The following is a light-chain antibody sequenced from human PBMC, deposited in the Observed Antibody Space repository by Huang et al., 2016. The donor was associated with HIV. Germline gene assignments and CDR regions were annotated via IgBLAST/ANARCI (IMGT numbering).Light chain of an antibody. V-gene: IGKV3-15*01. J-gene: IGKJ1*01. CDR1: QSISSN. CDR3: QQYDKWPPWT. Sequence: DMVLTQSPATLSVSPGERVTLSCRASQSISSNLAWYQQKHGQAPRLLIYGASTRATGIPPRFSGGGSGTVFALTISSLQSEDFAVYYCQQYDKWPPWTFGQGTKVEIK. CDR2: GAS.